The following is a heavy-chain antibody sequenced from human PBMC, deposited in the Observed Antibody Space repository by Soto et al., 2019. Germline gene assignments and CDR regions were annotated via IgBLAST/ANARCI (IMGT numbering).Heavy chain of an antibody. CDR3: ARGVVLMVYATEIERGLFDY. V-gene: IGHV3-23*01. D-gene: IGHD2-8*01. CDR1: GLTFSSYA. Sequence: PGGSLRLSCAASGLTFSSYAMSWVRQAPGKGLEWVSAISGSGGSTYYADSVKGRFTIPRDNSKNTLYLQMNSLRAEDTAVYYCARGVVLMVYATEIERGLFDYWGQGTLVTVSS. CDR2: ISGSGGST. J-gene: IGHJ4*02.